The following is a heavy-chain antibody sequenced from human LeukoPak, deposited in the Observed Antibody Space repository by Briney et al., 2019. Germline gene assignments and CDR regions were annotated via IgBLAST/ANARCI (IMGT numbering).Heavy chain of an antibody. CDR2: IIPIFGTA. V-gene: IGHV1-69*13. Sequence: GASVKVSCKASGCTFSSYAISWVRQAPGQGLEWMGGIIPIFGTANYAQKFQGRVTITADESTSTAYMELSSLRSEDTAVYYCARDSNLGYCTNGVCYTLWGQGTLVTVSS. CDR1: GCTFSSYA. CDR3: ARDSNLGYCTNGVCYTL. J-gene: IGHJ4*02. D-gene: IGHD2-8*01.